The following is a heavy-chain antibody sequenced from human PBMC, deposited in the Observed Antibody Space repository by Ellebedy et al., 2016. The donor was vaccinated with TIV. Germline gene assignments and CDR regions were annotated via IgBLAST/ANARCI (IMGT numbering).Heavy chain of an antibody. D-gene: IGHD5-18*01. CDR2: INHSGST. J-gene: IGHJ4*02. CDR1: GGSFSGYY. V-gene: IGHV4-34*01. Sequence: SETLSLXCAVYGGSFSGYYWSWIRQPPGKGLEWIGEINHSGSTNYNPSLKSRVTISVDTSKNQFSLKLSSVTAADTAVYYCARDSGRGYSYAFDYWGQGTLVTVSS. CDR3: ARDSGRGYSYAFDY.